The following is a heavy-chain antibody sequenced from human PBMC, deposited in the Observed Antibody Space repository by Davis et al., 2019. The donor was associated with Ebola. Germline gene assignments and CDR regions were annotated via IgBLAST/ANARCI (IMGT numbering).Heavy chain of an antibody. J-gene: IGHJ4*02. CDR1: GYPFSSYS. CDR2: INCGNGNT. CDR3: AGAHDSWSGYAFDY. Sequence: AASVNVSCKASGYPFSSYSLQWVRQAPGQRLEWMGWINCGNGNTKYSQNFQGRVTITRDTPTSTAYMDLSSLRTEDTAVYYCAGAHDSWSGYAFDYWGQGSLVTVSA. V-gene: IGHV1-3*01. D-gene: IGHD3-3*01.